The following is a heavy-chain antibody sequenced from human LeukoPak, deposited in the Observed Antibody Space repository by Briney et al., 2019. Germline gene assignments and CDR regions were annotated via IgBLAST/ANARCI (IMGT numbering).Heavy chain of an antibody. J-gene: IGHJ4*02. D-gene: IGHD3-9*01. V-gene: IGHV4-59*01. CDR3: ARDILTGYTDY. Sequence: PSETLSLTCTVSGGSIYGYYWSWVRQPPGKALEWIGYIYFSGSTNYNPSLKSRAIISINTSKSQFSLTLNSVTAADTAVYYCARDILTGYTDYWGQGTLVTVSS. CDR2: IYFSGST. CDR1: GGSIYGYY.